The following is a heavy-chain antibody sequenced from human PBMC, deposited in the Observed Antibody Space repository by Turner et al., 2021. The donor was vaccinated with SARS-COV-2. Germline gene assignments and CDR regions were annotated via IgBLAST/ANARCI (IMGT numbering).Heavy chain of an antibody. CDR3: ARDRGPFAEAAFDI. J-gene: IGHJ3*02. D-gene: IGHD3-10*01. CDR1: GFTFSSYS. Sequence: EVQLVEPGGGLVKPGGSLRLACPASGFTFSSYSMNWVRQAPGKGLEWVSSISSSSTYINYAGSVKGRFTISRDNAKNSLYLQVNSLRAEDTAVYYCARDRGPFAEAAFDIWGQGTMVTISS. CDR2: ISSSSTYI. V-gene: IGHV3-21*01.